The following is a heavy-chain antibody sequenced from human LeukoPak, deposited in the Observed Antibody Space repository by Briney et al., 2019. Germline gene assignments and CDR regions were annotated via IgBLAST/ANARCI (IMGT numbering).Heavy chain of an antibody. Sequence: HPGGSLRLSCAASGFTFSSYSMNWVRQAPGKGLEWVSAISGSGGSTYYADSVKGRFTISRDNSKNTLYLQMNSLRAEDTAVYYCAKDRALCSSTSCYTETLFDYWGQGTLVTVSS. D-gene: IGHD2-2*02. CDR3: AKDRALCSSTSCYTETLFDY. J-gene: IGHJ4*02. CDR1: GFTFSSYS. V-gene: IGHV3-23*01. CDR2: ISGSGGST.